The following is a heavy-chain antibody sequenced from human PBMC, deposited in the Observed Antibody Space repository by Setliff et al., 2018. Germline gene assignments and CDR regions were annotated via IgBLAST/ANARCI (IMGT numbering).Heavy chain of an antibody. CDR1: GGSISSHY. Sequence: SETLSLTCTVSGGSISSHYWSWIRQPPGKGLEWIGSIYYSGSTNYNPSLKSRVTISVDTSKNQFSLKLSSVTAADTAVYYCARRGADYDILTGDDYWGQGTLVTVSS. CDR2: IYYSGST. J-gene: IGHJ4*02. CDR3: ARRGADYDILTGDDY. D-gene: IGHD3-9*01. V-gene: IGHV4-59*11.